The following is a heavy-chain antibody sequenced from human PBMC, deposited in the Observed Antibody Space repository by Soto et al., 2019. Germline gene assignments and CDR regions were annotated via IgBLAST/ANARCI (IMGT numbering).Heavy chain of an antibody. J-gene: IGHJ4*02. D-gene: IGHD1-1*01. Sequence: GSRRLSCAASGFTFRAYGMHWVRQAPGKGLEWVAVISYDGNNLYYKDSVKGRFTISRDNSKSTLFLQMNSLRVEDTAVYYCAKDLVAFTTGRRSPFGYWGQGSLVTVSS. CDR3: AKDLVAFTTGRRSPFGY. CDR2: ISYDGNNL. V-gene: IGHV3-30*18. CDR1: GFTFRAYG.